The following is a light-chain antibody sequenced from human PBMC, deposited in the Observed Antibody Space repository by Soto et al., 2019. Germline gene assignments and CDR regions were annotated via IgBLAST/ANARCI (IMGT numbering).Light chain of an antibody. CDR1: QSISSY. V-gene: IGKV1-39*01. CDR2: AAS. CDR3: QQSYSTPRIT. J-gene: IGKJ5*01. Sequence: DIQMTQCPSSLSASVGYRVTIASLSSQSISSYLNWYQQKPGKAPKLLIYAASSLQSGVPSRFSGSGSGTDFTLTISSLQPEDFATYYCQQSYSTPRITFGQGTRLE.